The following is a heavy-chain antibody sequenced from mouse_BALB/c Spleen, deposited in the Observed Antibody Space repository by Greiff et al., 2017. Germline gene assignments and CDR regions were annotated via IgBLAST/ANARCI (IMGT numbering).Heavy chain of an antibody. CDR3: ARADGYFYAMDY. D-gene: IGHD2-3*01. CDR2: ISSGGSYT. V-gene: IGHV5-9-1*01. CDR1: GFTFSSYA. Sequence: DVMLVESGGGLVKPGGSLKLSCAASGFTFSSYAMSWVRQTPEKRLEWVATISSGGSYTYYPDSVKGRFTISRDNAKNTLYLQMSSLRSEDTAMYYCARADGYFYAMDYWGQGTSVTVSS. J-gene: IGHJ4*01.